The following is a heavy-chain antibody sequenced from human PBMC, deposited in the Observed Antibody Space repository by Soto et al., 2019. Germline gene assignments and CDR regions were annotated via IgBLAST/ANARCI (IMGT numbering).Heavy chain of an antibody. CDR2: ISGSGSDT. D-gene: IGHD6-13*01. Sequence: GGSLRLSCVASGFGLIDFAMSWVRQAPGKGLQWVSAISGSGSDTYYADSVKGRFTISRDTSKNTLYLQMNSLRAEDTALYYCAKSFSSNWYDYFNSWGQGSLVTVSS. CDR1: GFGLIDFA. J-gene: IGHJ4*02. CDR3: AKSFSSNWYDYFNS. V-gene: IGHV3-23*01.